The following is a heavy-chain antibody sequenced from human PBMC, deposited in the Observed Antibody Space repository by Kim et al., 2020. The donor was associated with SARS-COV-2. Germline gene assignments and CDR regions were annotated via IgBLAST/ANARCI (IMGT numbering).Heavy chain of an antibody. CDR3: ATAHDTAMVYFDY. Sequence: YSPSFQGQVTISADKSISTAYLQWSSLKASDTAMYYCATAHDTAMVYFDYWGQGTLVTVSS. V-gene: IGHV5-51*01. D-gene: IGHD5-18*01. J-gene: IGHJ4*02.